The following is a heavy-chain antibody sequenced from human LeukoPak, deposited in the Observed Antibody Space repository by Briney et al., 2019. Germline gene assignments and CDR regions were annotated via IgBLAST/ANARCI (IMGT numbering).Heavy chain of an antibody. Sequence: ASVNVSCKASGGTFSSYAISWVRQAPGQGLEWMGGIIPIFGTANYAQKFQGRVTVTADESTSTAYMELSSLRSEDTAVYYCARSATVPPKDYGMDVWGQGTTVTVSS. J-gene: IGHJ6*02. D-gene: IGHD2-2*01. CDR3: ARSATVPPKDYGMDV. V-gene: IGHV1-69*13. CDR2: IIPIFGTA. CDR1: GGTFSSYA.